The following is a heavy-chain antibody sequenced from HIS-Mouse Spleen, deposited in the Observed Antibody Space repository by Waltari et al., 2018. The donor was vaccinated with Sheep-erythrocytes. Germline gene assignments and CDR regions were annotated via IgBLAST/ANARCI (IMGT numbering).Heavy chain of an antibody. D-gene: IGHD3-3*01. CDR2: IYYSGST. Sequence: QVQLQESGPGLVKPSQTLSLTCTVSGGSISSGGYYWSWIRKHPGKGLEWIGYIYYSGSTYYTPSLKSRVTISVDTSKNQFSLKLSSVTAADTAVYYCARGEGIFKFDYWGQGTLVTVSS. CDR3: ARGEGIFKFDY. V-gene: IGHV4-31*03. CDR1: GGSISSGGYY. J-gene: IGHJ4*02.